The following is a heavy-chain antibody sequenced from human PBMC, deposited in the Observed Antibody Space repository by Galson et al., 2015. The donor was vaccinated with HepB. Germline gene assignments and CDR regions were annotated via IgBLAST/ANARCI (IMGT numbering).Heavy chain of an antibody. CDR2: TGGSGRSI. J-gene: IGHJ3*02. CDR3: ARERDEAFDI. CDR1: EFTLSSYS. V-gene: IGHV3-21*06. Sequence: SLRLSCAGSEFTLSSYSMNWVRQAPGKGLEWVSCTGGSGRSIYYADSVKGRFTISKDNAKNSLYLQMDSLRVDDTAVYYCARERDEAFDIWGHGTMVTVSS.